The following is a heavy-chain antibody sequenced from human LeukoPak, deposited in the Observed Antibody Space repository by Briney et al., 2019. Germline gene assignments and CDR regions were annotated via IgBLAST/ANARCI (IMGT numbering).Heavy chain of an antibody. CDR3: ATTTYGDYVVDY. J-gene: IGHJ4*02. V-gene: IGHV1-18*01. CDR2: IGAYNGNT. CDR1: GYTFTSYG. Sequence: GASVKVSCKASGYTFTSYGISWVRQAPGQGLEWMGWIGAYNGNTNYAQKLQGRVTMTTDTSTSTAYMELRSLRSDDAAVYYCATTTYGDYVVDYWGQGTLVTVSS. D-gene: IGHD4-17*01.